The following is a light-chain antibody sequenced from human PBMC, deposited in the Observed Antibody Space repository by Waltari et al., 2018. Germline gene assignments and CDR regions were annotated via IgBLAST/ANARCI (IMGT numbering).Light chain of an antibody. CDR2: YVP. CDR1: SSDIGSHNF. CDR3: CSDGTTTTHWL. J-gene: IGLJ3*02. V-gene: IGLV2-23*02. Sequence: QSALTQPASVSGSPGQSITISCTGTSSDIGSHNFVSWYQQHPGKAPKVIIYYVPNRPSGVSSRFSGSKSGSTASLTISGLQAEDEADYYGCSDGTTTTHWLFGGGTKLTVL.